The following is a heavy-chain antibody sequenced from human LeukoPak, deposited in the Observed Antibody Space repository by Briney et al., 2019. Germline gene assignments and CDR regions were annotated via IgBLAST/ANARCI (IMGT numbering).Heavy chain of an antibody. Sequence: GGSLRLSCQASGCTFDDYGISWVRQVRGKGLQGVAGINWNGAATGHGDSVKGRFTDYRDNAKNSLYLEMNSLRVEDTGFYYCARRLMGGFTDWYFDLWGRGTLVTVSS. CDR1: GCTFDDYG. D-gene: IGHD2-15*01. J-gene: IGHJ2*01. CDR3: ARRLMGGFTDWYFDL. V-gene: IGHV3-20*04. CDR2: INWNGAAT.